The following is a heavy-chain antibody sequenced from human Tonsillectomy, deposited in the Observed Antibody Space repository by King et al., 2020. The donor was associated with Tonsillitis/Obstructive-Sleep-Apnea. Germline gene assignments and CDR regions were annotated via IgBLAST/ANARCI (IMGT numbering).Heavy chain of an antibody. CDR2: IHYSGST. D-gene: IGHD3-22*01. Sequence: QLQESGPGLVKPSETLSLTCTVSGGSISSSSYYWGWIRQPPGKGLEWIGSIHYSGSTYYNPSLKSRVTISVDTSKNQFSLKLSSVTAADTAVYYCARPRSYYDSSGPPRHLGWYFDLWGRGTLVTVSS. CDR3: ARPRSYYDSSGPPRHLGWYFDL. V-gene: IGHV4-39*01. CDR1: GGSISSSSYY. J-gene: IGHJ2*01.